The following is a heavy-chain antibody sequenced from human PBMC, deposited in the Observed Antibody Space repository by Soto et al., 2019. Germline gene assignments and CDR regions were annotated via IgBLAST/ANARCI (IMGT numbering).Heavy chain of an antibody. J-gene: IGHJ4*02. D-gene: IGHD2-8*01. Sequence: QVQLQESGPGLVKPSQTLSLTCTVSGGSISSGDYYWSWIRQPPGKGLEWIGYILYSGTTNYNPSLESRLTISVDPSQDQFSLKLTSVTAADTAVYYCARNGALDYWGRGTLVTVSS. CDR1: GGSISSGDYY. CDR2: ILYSGTT. V-gene: IGHV4-30-4*01. CDR3: ARNGALDY.